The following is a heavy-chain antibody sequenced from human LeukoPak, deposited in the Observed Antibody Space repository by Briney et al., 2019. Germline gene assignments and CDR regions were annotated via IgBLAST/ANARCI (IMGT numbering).Heavy chain of an antibody. V-gene: IGHV4-39*07. CDR2: IYYSGST. D-gene: IGHD4-17*01. CDR1: GGSISSSSYY. Sequence: PSETLSLTCTVSGGSISSSSYYWGWIRQPPGKGLEWIGSIYYSGSTNYNPSLKSRVTISVDTSKNQFSLKLSSVTAADTAVYYCARVTMTTVMDIDAFDIWGQGTMVTVSS. CDR3: ARVTMTTVMDIDAFDI. J-gene: IGHJ3*02.